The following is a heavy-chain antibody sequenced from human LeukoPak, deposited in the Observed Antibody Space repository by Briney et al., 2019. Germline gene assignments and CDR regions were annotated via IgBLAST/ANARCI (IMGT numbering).Heavy chain of an antibody. CDR2: IYYSGST. CDR3: ARHGWCSGGSCYLGAFGY. CDR1: GGSISSSSYY. V-gene: IGHV4-39*01. D-gene: IGHD2-15*01. Sequence: SETLSLTCTVSGGSISSSSYYWGWLRQPPGKGLEWIGSIYYSGSTYYNPSLKSRLTISVDTSRNQFSLKLTSVTAADTAVYYCARHGWCSGGSCYLGAFGYWGQGTLATVSS. J-gene: IGHJ4*02.